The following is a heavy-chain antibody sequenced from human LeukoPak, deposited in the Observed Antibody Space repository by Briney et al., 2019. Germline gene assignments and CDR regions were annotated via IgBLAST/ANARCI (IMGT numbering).Heavy chain of an antibody. CDR2: IYYSGST. Sequence: SETLSLTCTVSGGSISSGGYYWSWIRQHPGKGLEWIGYIYYSGSTYYNPSLKSRVTISVDTSKNQFSLKLSSVTAADTAVYYCARVGCSGGSCYPPYYYYYMDVWGKGTTVTVSS. CDR3: ARVGCSGGSCYPPYYYYYMDV. CDR1: GGSISSGGYY. J-gene: IGHJ6*03. V-gene: IGHV4-31*03. D-gene: IGHD2-15*01.